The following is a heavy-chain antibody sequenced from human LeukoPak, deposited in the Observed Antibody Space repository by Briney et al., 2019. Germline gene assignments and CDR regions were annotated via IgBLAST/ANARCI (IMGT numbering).Heavy chain of an antibody. CDR1: GYTFTSYG. CDR3: ARDAEIVATLWDFFDY. V-gene: IGHV1-18*01. D-gene: IGHD5-12*01. J-gene: IGHJ4*02. Sequence: GASVKVSCKASGYTFTSYGISWVRQAPGQGLEWMGWINTYNGNTYYAQKLQGRVTMTTDTSTSTAYMELRSLRSDDTAVYYCARDAEIVATLWDFFDYWGQGTLVTVSS. CDR2: INTYNGNT.